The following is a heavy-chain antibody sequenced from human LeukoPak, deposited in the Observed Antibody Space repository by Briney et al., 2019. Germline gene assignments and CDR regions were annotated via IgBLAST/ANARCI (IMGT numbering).Heavy chain of an antibody. J-gene: IGHJ4*02. D-gene: IGHD3-10*01. CDR1: GGSISSSSYY. Sequence: SETLSLTCTASGGSISSSSYYWGWIRQPPGKGLEWIGSIYCSGSTYYNPSLKSRVAISVDTSKNQFSLKLSSVTAADTAVYYCARLHYYGSGANDYWGQGTLVTVSS. V-gene: IGHV4-39*01. CDR2: IYCSGST. CDR3: ARLHYYGSGANDY.